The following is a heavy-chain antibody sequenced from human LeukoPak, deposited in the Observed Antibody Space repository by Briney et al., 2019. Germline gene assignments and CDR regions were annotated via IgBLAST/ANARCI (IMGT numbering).Heavy chain of an antibody. D-gene: IGHD2-2*01. CDR1: GFTVSSNY. CDR2: IYSGGST. V-gene: IGHV3-66*01. J-gene: IGHJ5*02. Sequence: GGSLRLSCAASGFTVSSNYMSWVRQAPGKGLEWVSVIYSGGSTYYADSVKGRFTISRDNSKNTLFLQMNSLRAEDTAVYYCTLVPPHPWGQGTLVTVSS. CDR3: TLVPPHP.